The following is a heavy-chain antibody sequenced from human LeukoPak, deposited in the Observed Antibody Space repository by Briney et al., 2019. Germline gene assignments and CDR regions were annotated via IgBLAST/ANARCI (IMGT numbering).Heavy chain of an antibody. CDR3: ARDRSTTVTNYYGMDV. Sequence: SETLSLTCTVSGGSISGSYYYWGWIRQPPGKGLEWIGYIYYSGSTNYNPSLKSRVTISVDTSKNQFSLKLSSVTAADTAVYYCARDRSTTVTNYYGMDVWGQGTTVTVSS. V-gene: IGHV4-61*01. CDR2: IYYSGST. D-gene: IGHD4-17*01. CDR1: GGSISGSYYY. J-gene: IGHJ6*02.